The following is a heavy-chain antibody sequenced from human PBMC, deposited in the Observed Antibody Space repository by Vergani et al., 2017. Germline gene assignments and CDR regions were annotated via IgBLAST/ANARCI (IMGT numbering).Heavy chain of an antibody. D-gene: IGHD2-2*01. V-gene: IGHV3-30*04. J-gene: IGHJ3*02. CDR1: GFTFSSYA. CDR3: ARGWDVVVPAAWAFDI. Sequence: QVQLVESGGGVVQPGRSLRLSCAASGFTFSSYAMHWVRQAPGKGLEGVAVISYDGSNKYYADSVKGRFTISRDNSKNTLYLQMNSLRAEDTAVYYCARGWDVVVPAAWAFDIWGQGTMVTVSS. CDR2: ISYDGSNK.